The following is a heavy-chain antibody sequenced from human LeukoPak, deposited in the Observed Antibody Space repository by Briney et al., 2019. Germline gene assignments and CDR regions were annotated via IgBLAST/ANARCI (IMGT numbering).Heavy chain of an antibody. V-gene: IGHV3-48*01. Sequence: GGSLRLSCAASGYTFSNYYMNWVRQAPGKGLEWVSYISSRSSITYYADSVKGRFTISRDNAKNSLYLQMNSLRAEDTAVYFCARGMYDSGVDLWGQGTLVTASS. CDR1: GYTFSNYY. CDR3: ARGMYDSGVDL. J-gene: IGHJ5*02. D-gene: IGHD3-3*01. CDR2: ISSRSSIT.